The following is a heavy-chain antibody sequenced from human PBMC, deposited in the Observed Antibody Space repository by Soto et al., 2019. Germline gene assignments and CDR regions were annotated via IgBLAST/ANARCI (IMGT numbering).Heavy chain of an antibody. V-gene: IGHV3-23*01. CDR3: ANDDSTGYNPSLDY. D-gene: IGHD3-22*01. CDR2: ISYSGDAT. J-gene: IGHJ4*02. Sequence: GGSLRLSCAASGFTFPNYAMNWVRQAPGKGLEWVATISYSGDATHYADSVRGRFTISRDNSKNTLYLQMNSLRAEDTAIYYCANDDSTGYNPSLDYWGQGSLVTVSS. CDR1: GFTFPNYA.